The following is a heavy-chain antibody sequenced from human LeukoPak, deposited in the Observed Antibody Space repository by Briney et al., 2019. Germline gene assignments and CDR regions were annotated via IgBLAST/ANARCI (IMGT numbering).Heavy chain of an antibody. V-gene: IGHV1-46*01. D-gene: IGHD3-10*01. CDR3: ARDSELNYYGSGSTLDY. J-gene: IGHJ4*02. CDR2: INPSGGST. Sequence: ASVKVSCKASGYTFTSYYMHWVRQAPGQGLEWMGIINPSGGSTSYAQKFQGRVTMTRDTSTSTVCMELSSLRSEDTAVYYCARDSELNYYGSGSTLDYWGQGTLVTVSS. CDR1: GYTFTSYY.